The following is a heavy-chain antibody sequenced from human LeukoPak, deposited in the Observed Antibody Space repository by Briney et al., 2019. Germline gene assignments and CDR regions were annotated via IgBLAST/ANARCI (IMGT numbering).Heavy chain of an antibody. J-gene: IGHJ5*02. V-gene: IGHV3-9*01. CDR2: ISWNSGST. Sequence: GRSLTLSCAASGFTFDDYAMHWVRQVPGKGLEWVSGISWNSGSTGYAGSVKGRFTMSRDNTKNSLYLQMNSLTPDDTALYYCVRGNFGPAQWFDPWGQGTLVTVSS. D-gene: IGHD3/OR15-3a*01. CDR1: GFTFDDYA. CDR3: VRGNFGPAQWFDP.